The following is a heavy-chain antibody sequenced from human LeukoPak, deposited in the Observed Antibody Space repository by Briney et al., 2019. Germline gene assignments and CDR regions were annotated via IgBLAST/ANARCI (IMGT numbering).Heavy chain of an antibody. CDR1: GFTFGNFG. CDR2: IRSKAYGGTT. CDR3: SRERYSYGPFDY. Sequence: GGSLRLSCTASGFTFGNFGMSWIRQAPGKGLQWVGFIRSKAYGGTTEYAASVKGRFTISRDDSTRIAYLQMNSLKTDDTGVYYCSRERYSYGPFDYWGQGTLVTVSS. J-gene: IGHJ4*02. V-gene: IGHV3-49*03. D-gene: IGHD5-18*01.